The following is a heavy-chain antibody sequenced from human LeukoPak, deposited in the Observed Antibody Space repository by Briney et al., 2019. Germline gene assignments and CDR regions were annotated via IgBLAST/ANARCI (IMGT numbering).Heavy chain of an antibody. Sequence: ASVKVSCKASGYTFTSYGISWVRQAPGQGLEWMGWISACNGNTNYAQKLQGRVTMTTDTSTSTAYMELRSLRSDDTAVYYCARDGPNYYDSSGYPVPFNWFDPWGQGTLVTVSS. V-gene: IGHV1-18*01. J-gene: IGHJ5*02. CDR2: ISACNGNT. CDR1: GYTFTSYG. CDR3: ARDGPNYYDSSGYPVPFNWFDP. D-gene: IGHD3-22*01.